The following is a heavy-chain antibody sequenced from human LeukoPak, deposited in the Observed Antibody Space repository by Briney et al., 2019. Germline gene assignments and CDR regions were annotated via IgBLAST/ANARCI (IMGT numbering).Heavy chain of an antibody. CDR3: AKSWQYSKTWVDY. CDR2: ISGDGGST. D-gene: IGHD6-6*01. CDR1: GFTFSIYS. J-gene: IGHJ4*02. V-gene: IGHV3-23*01. Sequence: GGSLRLSCAASGFTFSIYSMNWVRQAPGKGLEWVSGISGDGGSTYYADSVKGRFTISRDNSKNTLYVQMNSLRAEDTAVYYCAKSWQYSKTWVDYWGQGTLVTVSS.